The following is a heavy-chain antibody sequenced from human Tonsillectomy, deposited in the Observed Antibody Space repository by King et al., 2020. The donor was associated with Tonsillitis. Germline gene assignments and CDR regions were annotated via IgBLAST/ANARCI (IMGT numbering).Heavy chain of an antibody. CDR3: ARERLYSSDWGIDY. J-gene: IGHJ4*02. CDR2: ISFDASRE. D-gene: IGHD6-19*01. CDR1: GFDFSSYG. V-gene: IGHV3-33*05. Sequence: VQLVESGGGVVQPGGSLRLSCASSGFDFSSYGMHWVRQAPGQGLEWVAVISFDASRENYADSVKGRFTISRDNSKNTLYLQMNSLRAEDTAVYYCARERLYSSDWGIDYWGQGSLVTVSS.